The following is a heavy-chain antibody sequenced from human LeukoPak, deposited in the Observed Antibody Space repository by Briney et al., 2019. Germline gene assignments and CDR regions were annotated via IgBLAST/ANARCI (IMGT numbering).Heavy chain of an antibody. V-gene: IGHV3-72*01. CDR2: TRNKPNSYTT. CDR3: GEEFYESSGSTYYTDY. J-gene: IGHJ4*02. CDR1: GFTSSDLY. D-gene: IGHD3-22*01. Sequence: PGWSMRLSCAAAGFTSSDLYMDWVRQAPGKGLGRVGITRNKPNSYTTEYAASVKGRFTISRDDSKNSLFLQMKGRKIEDTALYYLGEEFYESSGSTYYTDYWSQATLVTVSS.